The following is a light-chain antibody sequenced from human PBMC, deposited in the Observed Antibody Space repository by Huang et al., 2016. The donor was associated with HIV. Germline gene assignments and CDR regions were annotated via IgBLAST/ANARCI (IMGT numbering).Light chain of an antibody. CDR3: MEATHLPLT. V-gene: IGKV2-29*02. CDR1: PSLLHTSGKTY. J-gene: IGKJ4*01. CDR2: EIS. Sequence: DVVLTQTPLSLSVTPGQAASISCHSSPSLLHTSGKTYLYWFLQRPGQSPQLLMSEISRRVHGVPDRVSGSGSGTTFTLTISRVEAEDVGLYFCMEATHLPLTFGGGTKVEI.